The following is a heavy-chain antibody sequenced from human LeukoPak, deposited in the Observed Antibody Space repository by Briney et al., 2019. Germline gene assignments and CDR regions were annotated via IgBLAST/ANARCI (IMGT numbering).Heavy chain of an antibody. D-gene: IGHD3-10*01. CDR3: ARDLGVPRDYYGMDV. CDR1: GGTFSSYG. V-gene: IGHV1-69*06. CDR2: IIPHLGTT. J-gene: IGHJ6*02. Sequence: ASVNVSCKASGGTFSSYGISWVRQAPGQGLEWMGRIIPHLGTTKYVQKFQGRVTITADKSTSTAYMELSSLRSEDTAVYYCARDLGVPRDYYGMDVWGQGTTVTVSS.